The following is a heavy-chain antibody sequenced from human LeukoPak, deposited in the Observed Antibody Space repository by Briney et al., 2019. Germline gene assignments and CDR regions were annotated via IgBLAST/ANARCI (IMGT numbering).Heavy chain of an antibody. Sequence: SETLSLTCIVSGTSMSGYYWSWIRQPPGKGLEWIGYIYYSGSTNYNPSLKSRVTISVDTSKNQFSLRLSSVTAADTALYYCARHAAFADYQSHLTHFDYWGQGTLVTVSS. CDR2: IYYSGST. D-gene: IGHD4/OR15-4a*01. V-gene: IGHV4-59*08. CDR3: ARHAAFADYQSHLTHFDY. CDR1: GTSMSGYY. J-gene: IGHJ4*02.